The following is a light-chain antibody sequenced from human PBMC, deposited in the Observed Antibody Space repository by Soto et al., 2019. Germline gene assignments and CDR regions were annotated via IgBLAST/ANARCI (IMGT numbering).Light chain of an antibody. CDR2: EGT. J-gene: IGLJ2*01. CDR3: SSYAGDSTLV. V-gene: IGLV2-23*01. Sequence: QSALTQPASVSGSPGQSITISCTGTSSDVGSYNLVSWYQQHPDKAPKLMIYEGTKRPSGVSNRCSGSKSGNTASLTISGLQAEDEADYYCSSYAGDSTLVFGGGTQLTVL. CDR1: SSDVGSYNL.